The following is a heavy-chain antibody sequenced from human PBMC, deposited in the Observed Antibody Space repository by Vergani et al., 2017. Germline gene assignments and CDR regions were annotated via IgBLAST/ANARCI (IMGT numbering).Heavy chain of an antibody. CDR2: INPNSGGT. Sequence: QVQLVQSGAEVKKPGASVKVSCKASGYTFTGYYMHWVRQAPGQGLEWMGWINPNSGGTKYAQKFQGRVTMTRDTSISTAYMELSRLRSDDTAVYYCARDLPSKHRPADYWGQGTLVTVSS. D-gene: IGHD4-11*01. V-gene: IGHV1-2*02. J-gene: IGHJ4*02. CDR1: GYTFTGYY. CDR3: ARDLPSKHRPADY.